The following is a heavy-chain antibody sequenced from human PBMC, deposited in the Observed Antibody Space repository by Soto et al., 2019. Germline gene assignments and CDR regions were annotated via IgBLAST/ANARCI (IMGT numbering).Heavy chain of an antibody. CDR1: GFTFSGST. V-gene: IGHV3-73*01. CDR2: IGSKANNYAA. CDR3: ARGVYPFWSGHPKGLDY. J-gene: IGHJ4*02. Sequence: GGSLRLSCAASGFTFSGSTLHWVRQASGQGLEWVGRIGSKANNYAAAYAVSLKGRFTISRDDSRNTAYLQMSSLKTEDTAVYYCARGVYPFWSGHPKGLDYWGQGTVVTVSS. D-gene: IGHD3-3*01.